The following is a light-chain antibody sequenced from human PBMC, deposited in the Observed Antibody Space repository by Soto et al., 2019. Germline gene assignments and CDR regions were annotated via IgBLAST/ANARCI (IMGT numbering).Light chain of an antibody. J-gene: IGLJ2*01. CDR2: DVS. CDR3: GSYTGGNARVV. V-gene: IGLV2-14*03. Sequence: QSALTQPASVSGSPGQSITISCTGSDVGAYRYVSWYQQHPGKAPRLMLYDVSNRPSGVSDRFSGSKSGNTASLTISGLQPEDEAYFFCGSYTGGNARVVFGGGTKVTVL. CDR1: SDVGAYRY.